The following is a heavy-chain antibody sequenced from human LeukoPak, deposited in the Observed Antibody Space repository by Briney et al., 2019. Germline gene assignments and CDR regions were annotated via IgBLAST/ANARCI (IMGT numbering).Heavy chain of an antibody. Sequence: ASVKVSCKASGGTFSSYSISWVRQAPGQGLEWMGWISAYNGNTNYAQKLQGRVTMTTDTSTSTAYMELRSLRSDDTAVYYCARVRDYYDSSGSYDPWGQGTLVTVSS. J-gene: IGHJ5*02. CDR1: GGTFSSYS. V-gene: IGHV1-18*01. D-gene: IGHD3-22*01. CDR2: ISAYNGNT. CDR3: ARVRDYYDSSGSYDP.